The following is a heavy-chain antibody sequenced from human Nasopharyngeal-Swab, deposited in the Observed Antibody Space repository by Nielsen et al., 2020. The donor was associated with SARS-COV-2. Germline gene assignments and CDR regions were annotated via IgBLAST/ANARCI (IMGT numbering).Heavy chain of an antibody. D-gene: IGHD3-10*01. CDR1: GGSISSYY. CDR3: ARGSGSRRNWFDP. J-gene: IGHJ5*02. V-gene: IGHV4-59*01. CDR2: IYYSGST. Sequence: GSLRLSYTVSGGSISSYYWSWIRQPPGKGLEWIGYIYYSGSTNYNPSLKSRVTISVDTSKNQFSLKLSSVTAADTAVYYCARGSGSRRNWFDPWGQGTLVTVSS.